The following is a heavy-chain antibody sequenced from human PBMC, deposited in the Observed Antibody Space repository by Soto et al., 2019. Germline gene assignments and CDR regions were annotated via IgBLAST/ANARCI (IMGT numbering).Heavy chain of an antibody. V-gene: IGHV1-69*10. CDR1: GGTFSSYA. Sequence: GASVKVSCKASGGTFSSYAISWVRQAPGQGLEWMGGISPILGAANYAQKFQGRVTMTADKSTSTAYMELSSLRSEDTAVYYCARAVAGFDYWGQGTLVTVSS. CDR3: ARAVAGFDY. J-gene: IGHJ4*02. CDR2: ISPILGAA. D-gene: IGHD6-19*01.